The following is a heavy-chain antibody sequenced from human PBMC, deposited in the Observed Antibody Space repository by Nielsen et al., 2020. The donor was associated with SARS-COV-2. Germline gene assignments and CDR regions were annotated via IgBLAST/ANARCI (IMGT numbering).Heavy chain of an antibody. CDR3: ARFLYGSRSFDY. V-gene: IGHV4-34*01. Sequence: WIRQPPGKGLEWIGEINHSGSTNYNPSLKSRVTISVDTSKNQFSLKLSSVTAADTAVYYCARFLYGSRSFDYWGQGTLVTVSS. CDR2: INHSGST. J-gene: IGHJ4*02. D-gene: IGHD3-10*01.